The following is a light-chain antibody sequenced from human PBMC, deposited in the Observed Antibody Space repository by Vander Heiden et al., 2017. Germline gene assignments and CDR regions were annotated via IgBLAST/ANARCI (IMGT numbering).Light chain of an antibody. CDR2: AAS. CDR1: QNIINY. J-gene: IGKJ3*01. Sequence: DIQMTQSPSSLSASEGDRVTITCRASQNIINYLSWYQQKPGKAPKVLMYAASRLQSGVPSRFSGRGSGTDCTLTISSLQPEDFAIYYCQQTYTLPLTFGPGTKVDV. CDR3: QQTYTLPLT. V-gene: IGKV1-39*01.